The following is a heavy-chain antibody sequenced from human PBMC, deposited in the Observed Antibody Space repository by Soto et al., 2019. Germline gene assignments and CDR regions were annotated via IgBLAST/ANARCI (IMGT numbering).Heavy chain of an antibody. V-gene: IGHV1-69*13. CDR1: GGTFSSYA. Sequence: SVKVSCKASGGTFSSYAISWVRQAPGQGLEWMGGIIPIFGTANYAQKFQGRVTITADESTSTAYMELSSLRSEETAVYYCARHSSSRAKHFDYWGQGTLLTVSS. CDR3: ARHSSSRAKHFDY. J-gene: IGHJ4*02. CDR2: IIPIFGTA. D-gene: IGHD6-13*01.